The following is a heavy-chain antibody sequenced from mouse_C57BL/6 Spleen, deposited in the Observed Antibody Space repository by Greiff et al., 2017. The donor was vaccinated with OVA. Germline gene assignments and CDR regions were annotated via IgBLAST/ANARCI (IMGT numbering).Heavy chain of an antibody. D-gene: IGHD1-1*01. J-gene: IGHJ4*01. CDR2: IWSGGST. V-gene: IGHV2-2*01. CDR3: AASITTVVASRAYYAMDY. CDR1: GFSLTSYG. Sequence: QVQLKESGPGLVQPSQSLSITCTVSGFSLTSYGVHWVRQSPGKGLEWLGVIWSGGSTDYNAAFISRLSISKDNSKSQVFFKMNSLQADDTAIYYCAASITTVVASRAYYAMDYWGQGTSVTVSS.